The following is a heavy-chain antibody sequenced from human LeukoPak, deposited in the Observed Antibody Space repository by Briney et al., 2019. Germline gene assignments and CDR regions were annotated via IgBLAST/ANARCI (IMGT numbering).Heavy chain of an antibody. D-gene: IGHD2-8*01. CDR2: ISYDGSNK. CDR3: ARDRYYDAFDI. CDR1: GFTFSSYA. Sequence: GRSLRLSCAASGFTFSSYAMHWVRQALGKGLEWVAVISYDGSNKYYADSVKGRFTISRDNSKNTLYLQMNSLRAEDTAVYYCARDRYYDAFDIWGQGTMVTVSS. V-gene: IGHV3-30-3*01. J-gene: IGHJ3*02.